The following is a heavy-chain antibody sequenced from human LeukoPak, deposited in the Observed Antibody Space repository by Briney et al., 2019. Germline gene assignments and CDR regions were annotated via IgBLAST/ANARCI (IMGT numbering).Heavy chain of an antibody. CDR2: IYIRGST. V-gene: IGHV4-4*07. CDR1: GGSISSYY. J-gene: IGHJ4*02. CDR3: ARDVRTMGVVDY. D-gene: IGHD3-10*01. Sequence: PSETLSLTCTVSGGSISSYYWSWIRQPAGKGLEWIGRIYIRGSTNYNPSLKGRVTMSLDTSKNQFSLKLRSVTAADTAVYYCARDVRTMGVVDYWGQGILVTVSS.